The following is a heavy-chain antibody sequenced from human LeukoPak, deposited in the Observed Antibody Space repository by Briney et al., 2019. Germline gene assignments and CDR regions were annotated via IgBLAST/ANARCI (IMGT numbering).Heavy chain of an antibody. CDR1: GGSISSGGYY. CDR2: IYYSGST. D-gene: IGHD3-10*01. V-gene: IGHV4-31*03. J-gene: IGHJ5*02. Sequence: PSETLSPTCTVSGGSISSGGYYWSWIRQHPGKGLEWIGYIYYSGSTYYNPSLKSRVTISVDTSKNQFSLKLSSVTAADTAVYYCARGLVTMVRGVLGSLNWFDPWGQGTLVTVSS. CDR3: ARGLVTMVRGVLGSLNWFDP.